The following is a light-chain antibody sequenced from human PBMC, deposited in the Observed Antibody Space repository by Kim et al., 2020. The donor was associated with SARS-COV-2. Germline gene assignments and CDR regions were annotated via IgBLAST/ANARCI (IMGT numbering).Light chain of an antibody. J-gene: IGKJ2*01. Sequence: DIQLTQSPSSLSASVGDRVTITCRASQSISSYLNWYQQKPVKAPKLLIYAPSTLPGGVPSRFSGSGSGTDFTLTINSLQPEDFATYYCQQTYSTPYTFGQGTKVDIK. CDR3: QQTYSTPYT. CDR2: APS. V-gene: IGKV1-39*01. CDR1: QSISSY.